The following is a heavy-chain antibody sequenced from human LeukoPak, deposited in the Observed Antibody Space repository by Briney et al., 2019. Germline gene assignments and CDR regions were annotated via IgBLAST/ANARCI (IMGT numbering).Heavy chain of an antibody. CDR1: GYTFTSYD. D-gene: IGHD2-2*01. V-gene: IGHV1-8*01. Sequence: ASVKVSCKASGYTFTSYDINWVRQATGQGLEWMGWMNPNSGNTGYAQKFQGRVTMTRNTSISTAYMELSSLRSEDTAVYYCARAKGERDIVVVPAYGMDVWGKGPRSPSPQ. J-gene: IGHJ6*01. CDR2: MNPNSGNT. CDR3: ARAKGERDIVVVPAYGMDV.